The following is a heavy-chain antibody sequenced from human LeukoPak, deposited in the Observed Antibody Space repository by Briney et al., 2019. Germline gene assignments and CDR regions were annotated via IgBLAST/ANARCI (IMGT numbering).Heavy chain of an antibody. CDR3: AKDFAIGAVAGPSDY. Sequence: GGSLKLSCAASGFTFSSYAMSWVRQAPGKGLEWVSAISGSGGSTYYADSVKGRFTISRDNSKNTLYLQMNSLRAEDTAVYYCAKDFAIGAVAGPSDYWGQGTLVTVSS. V-gene: IGHV3-23*01. D-gene: IGHD6-19*01. CDR1: GFTFSSYA. J-gene: IGHJ4*02. CDR2: ISGSGGST.